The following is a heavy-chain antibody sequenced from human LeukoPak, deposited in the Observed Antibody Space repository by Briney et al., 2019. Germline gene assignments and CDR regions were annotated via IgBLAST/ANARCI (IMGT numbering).Heavy chain of an antibody. CDR3: ARLDKRVHNTFDI. CDR2: VFYSGST. V-gene: IGHV4-39*01. J-gene: IGHJ3*02. Sequence: PSETLSLTCTVSGDSISSSSFYWAWIRQPPGKGLEYIGSVFYSGSTYYNPSLRSRVTFSVDTSKNQFSLKLTSVTAADTAVHYCARLDKRVHNTFDIWGQGTMVTVSS. CDR1: GDSISSSSFY. D-gene: IGHD3-9*01.